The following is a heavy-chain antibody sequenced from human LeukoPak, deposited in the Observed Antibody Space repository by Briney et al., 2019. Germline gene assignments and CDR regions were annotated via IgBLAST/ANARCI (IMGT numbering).Heavy chain of an antibody. Sequence: ASVKVSCKASGYTFTGYYMHWVRQAPGQGLEWMGGIIPIFGTANYAQKFQGRVTITADESTSTAYMELSSLRSEDTAVYYCARDKLLWFGESHRLTDYYGMDVWGKGTTVTVSS. CDR1: GYTFTGYY. V-gene: IGHV1-69*13. CDR3: ARDKLLWFGESHRLTDYYGMDV. J-gene: IGHJ6*04. CDR2: IIPIFGTA. D-gene: IGHD3-10*01.